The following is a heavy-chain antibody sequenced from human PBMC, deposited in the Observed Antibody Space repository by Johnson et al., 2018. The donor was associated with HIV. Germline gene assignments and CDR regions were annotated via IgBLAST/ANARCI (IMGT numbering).Heavy chain of an antibody. CDR1: GFTFSSYS. Sequence: VQLVESGGGLVQPGGSLRLSCAASGFTFSSYSMHWVRQAPGKGLEWVSVISYDGSNKYYTDSVKGRFTISRDNSKNTLYLQMNSLRAEDTAVYYCARDRAVAATSGAGAFDIWGQGTMVTVSS. V-gene: IGHV3-30-3*01. CDR3: ARDRAVAATSGAGAFDI. J-gene: IGHJ3*02. CDR2: ISYDGSNK. D-gene: IGHD2-15*01.